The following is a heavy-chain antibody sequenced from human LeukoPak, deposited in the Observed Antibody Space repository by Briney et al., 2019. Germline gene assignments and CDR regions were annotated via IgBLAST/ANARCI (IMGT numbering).Heavy chain of an antibody. V-gene: IGHV3-53*04. CDR1: GFTVSSNF. D-gene: IGHD3-3*02. Sequence: GGSLRLSCAASGFTVSSNFMSWVRQAPGKGLEWVSVSYSGGSTYYADSVKGRFTISRHNSKNTLYLQMNSLRAEDTAVYYCARLYGTFLEWSPYFDYWGQGTLVTVSS. CDR3: ARLYGTFLEWSPYFDY. CDR2: SYSGGST. J-gene: IGHJ4*02.